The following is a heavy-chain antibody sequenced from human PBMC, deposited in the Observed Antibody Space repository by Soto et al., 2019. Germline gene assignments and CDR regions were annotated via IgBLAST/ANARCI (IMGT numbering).Heavy chain of an antibody. CDR2: IYYSGST. CDR3: GTMPIVVEPAPMDV. D-gene: IGHD2-2*01. Sequence: PSETLSLTCTVSGSSISSGDYYWSWIRQPPGKGLEWIGYIYYSGSTSYNASLKSRTSISADPSNNQFSLKLHSLTAADTAVYFCGTMPIVVEPAPMDVWGPGTSVTVSS. J-gene: IGHJ6*02. V-gene: IGHV4-30-4*01. CDR1: GSSISSGDYY.